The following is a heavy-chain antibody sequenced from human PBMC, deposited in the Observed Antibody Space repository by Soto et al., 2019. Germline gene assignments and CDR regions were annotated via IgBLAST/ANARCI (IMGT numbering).Heavy chain of an antibody. CDR3: AREPGGGDGYNFCYYGMDV. V-gene: IGHV3-33*01. Sequence: QVQLVESGGGVVQPGRSLRLSCAASGFTFSSYGMHWVRQAPGKGLEWVAVIWYDGSNKYYADSVKGRFTISRDNSKNTLYLQMNSLRAEETAVYYCAREPGGGDGYNFCYYGMDVWGQGTTVTVSS. J-gene: IGHJ6*02. CDR2: IWYDGSNK. CDR1: GFTFSSYG. D-gene: IGHD2-21*01.